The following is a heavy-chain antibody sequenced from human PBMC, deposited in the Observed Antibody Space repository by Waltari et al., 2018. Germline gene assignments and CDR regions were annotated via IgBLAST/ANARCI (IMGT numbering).Heavy chain of an antibody. CDR2: IYSGGST. J-gene: IGHJ4*02. V-gene: IGHV3-53*02. CDR1: GFTVSSNY. Sequence: EVQLVETGGGLIQPGGSLRLSCAASGFTVSSNYMSWVRQAPGKGLGLVSVIYSGGSTYYADSVKGRFTISRDNSKNTLYLQMNSLRAEDTAVYYCAGPANWNYEGYFDYWGQGTLVTVSS. CDR3: AGPANWNYEGYFDY. D-gene: IGHD1-7*01.